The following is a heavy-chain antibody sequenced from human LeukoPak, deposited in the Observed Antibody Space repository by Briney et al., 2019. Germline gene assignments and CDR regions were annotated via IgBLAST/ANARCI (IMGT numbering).Heavy chain of an antibody. CDR2: ISGSGGST. CDR1: GFTFSSYA. V-gene: IGHV3-23*01. Sequence: GGSLRLSCAASGFTFSSYAMSWVRQAPGKGLEWVSAISGSGGSTYYADSVKGRFTISRDNSKNTLYLQMNSLRAEDTAVYYCAKVPGGQPAAANDYWGQGTLVTVSS. D-gene: IGHD6-13*01. CDR3: AKVPGGQPAAANDY. J-gene: IGHJ4*02.